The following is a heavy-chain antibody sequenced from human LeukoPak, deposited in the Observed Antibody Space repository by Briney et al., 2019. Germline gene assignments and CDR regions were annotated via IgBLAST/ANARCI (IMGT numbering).Heavy chain of an antibody. J-gene: IGHJ4*02. D-gene: IGHD3-9*01. CDR1: AGSFSGYY. Sequence: PSETLSLTCAVYAGSFSGYYWTWIRQSPGKGLEWIGEITHSGSTNYNPSLKSRVTISIDTSKNQFSLKLNSVTAADTAVYYCARGRSDILTGYPTFDYWGQGTLATVSS. CDR2: ITHSGST. V-gene: IGHV4-34*01. CDR3: ARGRSDILTGYPTFDY.